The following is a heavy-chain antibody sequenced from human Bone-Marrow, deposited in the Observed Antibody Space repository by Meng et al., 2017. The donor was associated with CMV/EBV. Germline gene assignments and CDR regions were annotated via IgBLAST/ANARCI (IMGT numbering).Heavy chain of an antibody. V-gene: IGHV3-21*01. CDR3: AKDDYDILTGYGINGMAV. Sequence: GGSLRLSCAASGFTFSSYSMNWVRQAPGKGLEWVSSISSSSYIYYADSVKGRFTISRDNSKNTLYLQMNSLRAEDTAVYYCAKDDYDILTGYGINGMAVWGQGNTVTIAS. CDR2: ISSSSYI. D-gene: IGHD3-9*01. J-gene: IGHJ6*02. CDR1: GFTFSSYS.